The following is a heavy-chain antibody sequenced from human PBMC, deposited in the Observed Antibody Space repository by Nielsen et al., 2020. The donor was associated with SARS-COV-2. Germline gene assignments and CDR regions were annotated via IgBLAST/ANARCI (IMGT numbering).Heavy chain of an antibody. CDR2: ISGSGNST. CDR1: GFTFSDYY. CDR3: AKSKYKNYHYYMDV. J-gene: IGHJ6*03. D-gene: IGHD1-1*01. V-gene: IGHV3-23*01. Sequence: GGSLRLSCAASGFTFSDYYMTWIRQAPGKGLEWVSAISGSGNSTYYADSVKGRFTISRDNSKNTQELQMNSLRAEDTAIYYCAKSKYKNYHYYMDVWGKGTTVTVSS.